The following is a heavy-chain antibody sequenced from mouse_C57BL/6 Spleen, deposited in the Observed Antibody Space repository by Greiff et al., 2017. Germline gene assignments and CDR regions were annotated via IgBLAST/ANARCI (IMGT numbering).Heavy chain of an antibody. D-gene: IGHD1-1*01. CDR1: GFTFSSYA. Sequence: EVHLVESGGGLVKPGGSLKLSCAASGFTFSSYAMSWVRQTPEKRLEWVATISDGGSYTYYPDNVKGRFTISRDNAKNNLYLQMSHLKSEDTAMYYCARDHYSSYYFDYWGQGTTLTVSS. CDR2: ISDGGSYT. CDR3: ARDHYSSYYFDY. V-gene: IGHV5-4*01. J-gene: IGHJ2*01.